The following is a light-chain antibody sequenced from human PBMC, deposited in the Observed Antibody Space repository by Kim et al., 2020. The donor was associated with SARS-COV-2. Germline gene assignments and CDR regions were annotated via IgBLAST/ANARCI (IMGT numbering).Light chain of an antibody. V-gene: IGLV3-1*01. Sequence: SPEQTASITCSGDKLGDNYACWYQQKPGQSPVLVIYQDIQRPSGIPERFSGSNSGNTATLTISGTQAMDEADYYCQAWDSSTAWVFGGGTKLTVL. CDR1: KLGDNY. CDR2: QDI. J-gene: IGLJ3*02. CDR3: QAWDSSTAWV.